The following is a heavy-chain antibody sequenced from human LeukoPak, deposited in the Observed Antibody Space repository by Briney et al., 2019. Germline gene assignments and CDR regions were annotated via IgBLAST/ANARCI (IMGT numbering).Heavy chain of an antibody. CDR3: ARDAMIVVVVAFDI. D-gene: IGHD3-22*01. V-gene: IGHV3-11*01. J-gene: IGHJ3*02. Sequence: PGGSLRLSCAASGFTFSDYYMSWIRQAPGKGLEWVSYISSSGTTIFYADSVKGRFTISRDNAKNSLYLQMNSLRAEDTAVYYCARDAMIVVVVAFDIWGQGTMGTVSS. CDR1: GFTFSDYY. CDR2: ISSSGTTI.